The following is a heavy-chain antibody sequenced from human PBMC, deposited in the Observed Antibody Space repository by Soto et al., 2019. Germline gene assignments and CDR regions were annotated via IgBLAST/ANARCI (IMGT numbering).Heavy chain of an antibody. Sequence: EVQLLESGGGLVQPGGSLRLSCAASGFTFSSYAMSWVRQAPGKGLEWVSAISGSGGSTYYADSVKGRFTISRDNSKNQLYLQMNSLRAEDTAVYYCAKETFLGYCSGGSCYFDYWGQGTLVTVSS. CDR3: AKETFLGYCSGGSCYFDY. J-gene: IGHJ4*02. V-gene: IGHV3-23*01. CDR2: ISGSGGST. D-gene: IGHD2-15*01. CDR1: GFTFSSYA.